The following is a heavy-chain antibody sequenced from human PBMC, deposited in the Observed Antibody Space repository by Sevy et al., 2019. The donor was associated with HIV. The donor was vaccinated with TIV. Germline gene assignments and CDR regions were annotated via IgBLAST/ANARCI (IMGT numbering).Heavy chain of an antibody. Sequence: GGSLRLSCVASGFTFPLYSVLWVRQAPGKGLEWLTLISSGGNYKYYADSVKGRFTISRDNSNNILYLQMSSLRVEDTALYFCARVAVEYCTNDCYHRFDHWGLGTLVTVSS. V-gene: IGHV3-30*04. CDR3: ARVAVEYCTNDCYHRFDH. CDR2: ISSGGNYK. CDR1: GFTFPLYS. J-gene: IGHJ4*02. D-gene: IGHD2-8*01.